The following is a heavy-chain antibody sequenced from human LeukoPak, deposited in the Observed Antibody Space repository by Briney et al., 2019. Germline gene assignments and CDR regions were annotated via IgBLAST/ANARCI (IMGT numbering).Heavy chain of an antibody. J-gene: IGHJ4*02. D-gene: IGHD4-11*01. Sequence: PGGSLRLSCAASGFTFSSYSMNWVRQAPGKGLEWVSSISSSSSYIYYADSVKGRFTISRDNAKNSLYLQINSLRAEDTALYFCAKDKGLQEFSFDYWGQGTLVTVSS. CDR3: AKDKGLQEFSFDY. CDR2: ISSSSSYI. V-gene: IGHV3-21*04. CDR1: GFTFSSYS.